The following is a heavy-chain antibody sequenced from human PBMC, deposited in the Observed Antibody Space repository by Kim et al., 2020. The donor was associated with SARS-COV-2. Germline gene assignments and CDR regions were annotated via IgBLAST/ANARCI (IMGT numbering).Heavy chain of an antibody. Sequence: SETLSLTCTVSGDSISSYFWSWVRQPPGKGLEWIGDIYYTGSTDSHPPLKSRVTISIDTSSNQFFLKLSSVTAADTAVYYCVRHKQVGRGAFDIWGQGTMVTVSS. CDR3: VRHKQVGRGAFDI. CDR1: GDSISSYF. J-gene: IGHJ3*02. V-gene: IGHV4-59*08. D-gene: IGHD1-26*01. CDR2: IYYTGST.